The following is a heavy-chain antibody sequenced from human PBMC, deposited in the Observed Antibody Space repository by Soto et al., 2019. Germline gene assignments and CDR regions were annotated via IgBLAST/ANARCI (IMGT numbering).Heavy chain of an antibody. Sequence: PGGSLSLSCAASGFTFSSYAMSWVRQAPGKGLEWVSAISGSGGSTYYADSVKGRFTISRDNSKNTLYLQMNSLRAEDTAVYYCAKHPRNDFWSGYYVYWGQGTLVTVSS. CDR2: ISGSGGST. CDR1: GFTFSSYA. J-gene: IGHJ4*02. D-gene: IGHD3-3*01. CDR3: AKHPRNDFWSGYYVY. V-gene: IGHV3-23*01.